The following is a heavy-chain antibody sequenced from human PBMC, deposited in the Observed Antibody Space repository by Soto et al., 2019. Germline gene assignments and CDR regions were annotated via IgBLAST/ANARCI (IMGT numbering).Heavy chain of an antibody. CDR3: ARDGLQFVPNSDTFDI. CDR1: GYTFRNYG. D-gene: IGHD6-6*01. J-gene: IGHJ3*02. V-gene: IGHV1-18*01. Sequence: QVHLLQSGAELKRPGASVRVSCKASGYTFRNYGVNWVRQAPGQGLEWLGWISAYNGNTKSAQKFQDKLTMATDTPTNTAYMELRSRTSSDTAVYFFARDGLQFVPNSDTFDIWGQGTLITVSS. CDR2: ISAYNGNT.